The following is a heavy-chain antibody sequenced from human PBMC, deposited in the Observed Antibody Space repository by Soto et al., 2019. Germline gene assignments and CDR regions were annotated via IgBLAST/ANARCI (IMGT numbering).Heavy chain of an antibody. CDR3: ARGLGYCSSTSCSSAEYFQH. CDR2: IIPILGIA. D-gene: IGHD2-2*01. V-gene: IGHV1-69*02. CDR1: GGTFSSYT. Sequence: QVQLVQSGAEVKKPGSSVKVSCKASGGTFSSYTISWVRQAPGQGLEWMGRIIPILGIANYAQKFQGRVTITAEKSTSTAYMELSSLRSEDTAVYYCARGLGYCSSTSCSSAEYFQHWGQGTLVTVSS. J-gene: IGHJ1*01.